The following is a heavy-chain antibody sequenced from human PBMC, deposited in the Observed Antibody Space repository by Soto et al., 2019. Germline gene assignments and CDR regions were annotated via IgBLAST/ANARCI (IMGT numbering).Heavy chain of an antibody. J-gene: IGHJ4*02. V-gene: IGHV3-7*02. CDR1: GFTFSDNW. CDR2: IKTDGSEK. CDR3: ATSMGRGGNDY. D-gene: IGHD3-10*01. Sequence: EVQLVESGGGLVQPGGSLRLSCAASGFTFSDNWMSWVRQAPGKGLECVANIKTDGSEKYYVDPVKGRFTISRDNAKNSLYLQMNSLSAAATAVYYCATSMGRGGNDYWGQGTLVAVSS.